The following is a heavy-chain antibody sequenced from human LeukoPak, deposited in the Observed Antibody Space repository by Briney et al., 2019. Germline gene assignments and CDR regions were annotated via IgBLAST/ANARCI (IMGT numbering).Heavy chain of an antibody. V-gene: IGHV3-33*01. Sequence: GGSLRLSCAASGITFSSYGMHWVRQAPGKGLEWVAVIWYDGSNKYYADSVKGRFTISRDNSKNTLYPQMNSLRAEDTAVYYCARDRHSSYYYGMDVWGQGTTVTVSS. CDR3: ARDRHSSYYYGMDV. CDR1: GITFSSYG. J-gene: IGHJ6*02. CDR2: IWYDGSNK.